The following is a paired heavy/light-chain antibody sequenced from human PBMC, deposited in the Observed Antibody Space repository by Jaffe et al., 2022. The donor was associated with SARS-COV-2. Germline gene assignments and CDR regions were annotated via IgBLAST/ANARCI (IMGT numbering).Heavy chain of an antibody. CDR1: GFTFDIYS. CDR3: ASDYYDSGGYGH. CDR2: ISEDGRRE. V-gene: IGHV3-30*04. Sequence: QVQLVESGGGVVQPRRSLRLSCAASGFTFDIYSMHWVRQAPGKGLEWVSSISEDGRREFFADSVKGRFTISRDISKNTLYLQMNSLRTEDTAVYYCASDYYDSGGYGHWGQGTLVTVSS. D-gene: IGHD3-22*01. J-gene: IGHJ4*02.
Light chain of an antibody. CDR1: SSNIGSHT. Sequence: QSVLTQPPSASGTPGQRVSISCSGSSSNIGSHTVNWYQQVPGTAPKLLIYSSDQRPSEVPDRFSGAKSGTSASLAISGLQSEDEADYYCASWDSSLHGWMFGGGTNLTVL. CDR3: ASWDSSLHGWM. J-gene: IGLJ3*02. V-gene: IGLV1-44*01. CDR2: SSD.